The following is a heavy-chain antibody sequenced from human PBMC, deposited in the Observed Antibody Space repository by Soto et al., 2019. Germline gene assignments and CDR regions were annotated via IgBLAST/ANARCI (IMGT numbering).Heavy chain of an antibody. Sequence: PGESLKISCKGSGYSFTSYWISWVRQMPGKGLEWMGRIDPSDSYTNYSPSFQGHVTISADKSISTAYLQWSSLKASDTAMYYCARLAYCGGDCYPHYYYGMDVWGPGTTVTVSS. V-gene: IGHV5-10-1*01. CDR3: ARLAYCGGDCYPHYYYGMDV. CDR1: GYSFTSYW. CDR2: IDPSDSYT. J-gene: IGHJ6*02. D-gene: IGHD2-21*02.